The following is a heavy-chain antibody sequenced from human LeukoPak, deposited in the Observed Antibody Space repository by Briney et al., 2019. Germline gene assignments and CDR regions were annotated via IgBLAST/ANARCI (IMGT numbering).Heavy chain of an antibody. CDR1: GFTFSSYA. J-gene: IGHJ2*01. D-gene: IGHD4-23*01. Sequence: GGSLRLSCAASGFTFSSYAMSWVRQAPGKGLEWVSTISNSGSSTYYTDSVKGRFTISRDNAKNTLYLQMNSLRAEDTAMYYCARGRWGSFDLWGRGTLVTVSS. CDR2: ISNSGSST. CDR3: ARGRWGSFDL. V-gene: IGHV3-23*01.